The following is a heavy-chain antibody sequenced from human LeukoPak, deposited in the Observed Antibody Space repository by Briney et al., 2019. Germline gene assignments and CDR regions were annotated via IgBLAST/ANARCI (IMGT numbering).Heavy chain of an antibody. J-gene: IGHJ6*03. D-gene: IGHD4-23*01. Sequence: WASVKVSFKASGGTFSSYAISWVRQAPGQGLEWMGGIIPIFGTANYAQKFQGRVTITADESTSTAYMELSSLRAEDTAVYYCARVRTTVVTPGYYYYMDVWGKGTTVTVSS. CDR1: GGTFSSYA. V-gene: IGHV1-69*13. CDR3: ARVRTTVVTPGYYYYMDV. CDR2: IIPIFGTA.